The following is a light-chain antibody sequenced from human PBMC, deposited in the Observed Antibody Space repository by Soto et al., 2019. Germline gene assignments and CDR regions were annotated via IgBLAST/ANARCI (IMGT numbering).Light chain of an antibody. CDR2: GXS. Sequence: ELVLTQRPGTLSLSPAERATLSCSVXQSVMCNSFSWFQQNPGQAPSXLXGGXSITVMGIPDTLSASGSATDFTLTISRLDPEDFAAYYCQQYGSSTRTFGQGTKVEIK. V-gene: IGKV3-20*01. J-gene: IGKJ1*01. CDR1: QSVMCNS. CDR3: QQYGSSTRT.